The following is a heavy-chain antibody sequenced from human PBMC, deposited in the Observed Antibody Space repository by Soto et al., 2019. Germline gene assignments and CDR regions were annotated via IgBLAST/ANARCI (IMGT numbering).Heavy chain of an antibody. D-gene: IGHD5-18*01. V-gene: IGHV1-69*04. CDR3: AREDRGYSYEGTYYYYGMDV. J-gene: IGHJ6*02. Sequence: SVKVSCKASGGTFSSYAISWVRQAPGQGLEWMGRIIPILGIANYAQKFQGRVTITADKSTSTAYMELSSLRSEDTAVYYCAREDRGYSYEGTYYYYGMDVWGQGTTVTVSS. CDR2: IIPILGIA. CDR1: GGTFSSYA.